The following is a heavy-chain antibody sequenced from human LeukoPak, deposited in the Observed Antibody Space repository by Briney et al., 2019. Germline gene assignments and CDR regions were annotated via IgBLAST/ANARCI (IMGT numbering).Heavy chain of an antibody. Sequence: ASVKVSCKVSGYTFTDYYMHWVQQAPGKGLEWMGLVDPEDGETIYAEKFQGRVTITADTSTDTAYMELSSLRSEDTAVYYCARGLTGEFDYWGQGTLITVSS. J-gene: IGHJ4*02. D-gene: IGHD1-20*01. CDR3: ARGLTGEFDY. CDR1: GYTFTDYY. V-gene: IGHV1-69-2*01. CDR2: VDPEDGET.